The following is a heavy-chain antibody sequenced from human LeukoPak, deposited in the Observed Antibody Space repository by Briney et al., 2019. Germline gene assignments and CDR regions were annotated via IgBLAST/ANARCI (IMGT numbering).Heavy chain of an antibody. CDR3: ARAPSIAARGY. CDR1: GFTFSSYA. D-gene: IGHD6-6*01. Sequence: GGSLRLSCAASGFTFSSYAMHWVRQAPGKGLEWVAVISYDGSNKYYADSVKGRFTISRDNSKNTLYLQMNSLRAEDTAVYYCARAPSIAARGYWGQGTLVTVSS. J-gene: IGHJ4*02. CDR2: ISYDGSNK. V-gene: IGHV3-30-3*01.